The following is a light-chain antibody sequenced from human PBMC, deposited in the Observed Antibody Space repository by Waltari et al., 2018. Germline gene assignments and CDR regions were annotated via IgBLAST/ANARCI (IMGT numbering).Light chain of an antibody. CDR2: GAS. CDR3: QQYNDWPGLT. V-gene: IGKV3-15*01. Sequence: EIVMTQSPATLSVSPGERVTLSCRASQYVSGKLAGYQQKPGLAPRLLISGASTRATGVPARFSGSGSGTEFTLTISSLQSEDFAVYYCQQYNDWPGLTFGGGTSVEIK. CDR1: QYVSGK. J-gene: IGKJ4*01.